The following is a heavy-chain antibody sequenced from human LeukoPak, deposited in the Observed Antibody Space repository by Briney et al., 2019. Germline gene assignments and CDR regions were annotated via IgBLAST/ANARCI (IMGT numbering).Heavy chain of an antibody. V-gene: IGHV1-2*06. CDR1: GYTFTGYY. CDR3: ARGSYGSGSHETYYYYYYMDV. J-gene: IGHJ6*03. D-gene: IGHD3-10*01. CDR2: INPNSGGT. Sequence: ASVKVSCKASGYTFTGYYMRWVRQAPGQGLEWMGRINPNSGGTNYAQKFQGRVTMTRDTSISTAYMELSRLRSDDTAVYYCARGSYGSGSHETYYYYYYMDVWGKGTTVTVSS.